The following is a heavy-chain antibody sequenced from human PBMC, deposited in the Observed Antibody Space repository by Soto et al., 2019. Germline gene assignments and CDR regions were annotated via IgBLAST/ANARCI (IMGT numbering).Heavy chain of an antibody. J-gene: IGHJ5*02. V-gene: IGHV1-46*03. D-gene: IGHD3-3*01. CDR2: INPSGGST. CDR3: VRDPELRGTVFAVVILWKYNWLDN. CDR1: GYTFSRYY. Sequence: QVQLVQSGTEVKKPGASLKMSCKASGYTFSRYYMHWVRQATGQGLEWMGIINPSGGSTSYAQKFQDRVTMTSDTSTSTFYMQLSNLRSDDTAVYYCVRDPELRGTVFAVVILWKYNWLDNWGQGTLVTVSS.